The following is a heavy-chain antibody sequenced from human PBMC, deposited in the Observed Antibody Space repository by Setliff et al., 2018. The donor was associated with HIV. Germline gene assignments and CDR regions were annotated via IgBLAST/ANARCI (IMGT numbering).Heavy chain of an antibody. D-gene: IGHD3-10*01. CDR2: IKSKTDGETE. CDR3: TTAVAQNWYGSGNENY. CDR1: GFTFTNAW. V-gene: IGHV3-15*01. Sequence: PGGSLRLSCAASGFTFTNAWMSWVRQAPGKGLEWVGRIKSKTDGETEDYAAPVKGRFTISRDDSRSTLYPQMNSLITEDTALYDCTTAVAQNWYGSGNENYWGQGTLVTVSS. J-gene: IGHJ4*02.